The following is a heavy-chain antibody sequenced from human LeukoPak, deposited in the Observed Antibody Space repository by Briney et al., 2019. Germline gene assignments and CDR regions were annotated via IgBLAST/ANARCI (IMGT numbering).Heavy chain of an antibody. Sequence: ASVKVSCKASGGTFSSYAISWVRQAPGQGLEWMGGIIPIFGTANYAQKFQGRVTITADESTSTAYMELSSLRSEDTAVYYCARVRRPLLKVVVKDDAFDIWGQGTMVTVSS. J-gene: IGHJ3*02. V-gene: IGHV1-69*13. CDR1: GGTFSSYA. D-gene: IGHD2-21*01. CDR3: ARVRRPLLKVVVKDDAFDI. CDR2: IIPIFGTA.